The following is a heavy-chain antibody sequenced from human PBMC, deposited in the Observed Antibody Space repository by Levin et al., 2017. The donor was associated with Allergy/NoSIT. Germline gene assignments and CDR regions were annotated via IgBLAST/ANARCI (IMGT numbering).Heavy chain of an antibody. CDR2: IDGDGSRS. D-gene: IGHD3-16*02. Sequence: SCAASGFTFSSYWMHWVRQAPGKGLVWVSRIDGDGSRSNYADSVRGRFTISRDNAKNTLYLHMNSLTAEDTAVYFCARGGLQGYGSHHFGDYWGQGTLVTVSS. CDR1: GFTFSSYW. CDR3: ARGGLQGYGSHHFGDY. V-gene: IGHV3-74*01. J-gene: IGHJ4*02.